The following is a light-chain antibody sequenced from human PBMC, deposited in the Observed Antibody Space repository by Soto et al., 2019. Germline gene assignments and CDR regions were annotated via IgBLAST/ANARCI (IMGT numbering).Light chain of an antibody. J-gene: IGKJ1*01. CDR3: QQYGSSPRT. V-gene: IGKV3-20*01. CDR2: GGS. Sequence: EIVVTQSPGTLCLSPGERATLSCMASQSVRISYLAWYQQKPSQAPRPLIYGGSSRATGIPDRFSGSRSGTDFALTTSRQEPEDVEVYSCQQYGSSPRTFGQGTNVDIK. CDR1: QSVRISY.